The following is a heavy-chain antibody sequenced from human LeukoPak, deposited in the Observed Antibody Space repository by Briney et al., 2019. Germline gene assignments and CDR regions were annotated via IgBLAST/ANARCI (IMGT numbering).Heavy chain of an antibody. V-gene: IGHV3-53*01. CDR3: ATTSIAYYYGSGSYIDY. J-gene: IGHJ4*02. CDR1: GFTVSSNY. D-gene: IGHD3-10*01. CDR2: IYGGGST. Sequence: PGGSLRLSCAASGFTVSSNYMSWVRQAPGKGLEWVSVIYGGGSTYYADSVKGRFTISRDNSKNTLYLQMNSLRAEDTAVYYCATTSIAYYYGSGSYIDYWGQETLVTVSS.